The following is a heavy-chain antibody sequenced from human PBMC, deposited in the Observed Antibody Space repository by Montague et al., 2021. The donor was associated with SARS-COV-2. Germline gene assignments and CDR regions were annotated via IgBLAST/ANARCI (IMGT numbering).Heavy chain of an antibody. CDR1: GASVTSTNW. CDR2: IYHTGNT. D-gene: IGHD3-22*01. Sequence: SETLSLTCGVSGASVTSTNWWSWVRQPTGKGLEWIGEIYHTGNTNYSPSLKNRVSISLDKSKNQLSLRLNSVTAAETAVYYCASPKEGSGYYRPFDYWGQGILVTVSS. CDR3: ASPKEGSGYYRPFDY. J-gene: IGHJ4*02. V-gene: IGHV4-4*02.